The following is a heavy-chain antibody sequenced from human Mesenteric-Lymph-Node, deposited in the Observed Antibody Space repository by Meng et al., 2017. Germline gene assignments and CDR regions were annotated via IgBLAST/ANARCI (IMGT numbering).Heavy chain of an antibody. CDR1: GFTFSTYW. V-gene: IGHV3-7*01. D-gene: IGHD1-26*01. J-gene: IGHJ4*02. CDR2: IRQDGSEE. CDR3: ARGGSIVGGTTYYLDT. Sequence: GGSLRLSCAASGFTFSTYWMSWVRQAPGKGLEWVAKIRQDGSEENYVDSVKGRFTISRDNAQSSLYLQMNSLRDEDTAVYYCARGGSIVGGTTYYLDTWGQGTLVTVSS.